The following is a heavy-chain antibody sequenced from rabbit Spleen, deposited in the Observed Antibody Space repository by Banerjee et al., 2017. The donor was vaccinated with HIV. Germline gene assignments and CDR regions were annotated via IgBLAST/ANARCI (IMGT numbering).Heavy chain of an antibody. V-gene: IGHV1S7*01. D-gene: IGHD4-1*01. CDR2: IYPAKGST. J-gene: IGHJ3*01. CDR1: GIDFTNYY. Sequence: QLTETGGGLVQPGGSLTLSCKASGIDFTNYYITWVRQAPGKGLEWIGIIYPAKGSTDYASLVNGRFTISSDNAQSTVDLKMPSLTAADTATYFCARAIVPWLGLTRLDLWGPGTLVTVS. CDR3: ARAIVPWLGLTRLDL.